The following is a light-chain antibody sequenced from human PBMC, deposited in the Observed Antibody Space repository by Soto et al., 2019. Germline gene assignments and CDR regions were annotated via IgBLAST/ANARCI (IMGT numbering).Light chain of an antibody. CDR1: QSVSSY. J-gene: IGKJ2*01. CDR3: QQRSNWPPYT. V-gene: IGKV3-11*01. CDR2: DAS. Sequence: EIVLTQSPATLSLSPGERATLSCRASQSVSSYLAWYQQKPGQAPRLLIYDASNRATGIPARFSGSGSGTDFTLTISSLKPEDFAVYYCQQRSNWPPYTFGQGTTLEIK.